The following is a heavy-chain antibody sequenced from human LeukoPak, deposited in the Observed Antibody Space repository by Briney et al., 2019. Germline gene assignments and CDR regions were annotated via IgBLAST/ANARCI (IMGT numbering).Heavy chain of an antibody. CDR1: GFTFSSYA. Sequence: GRSLRLSCAASGFTFSSYAMHWVRQAPGKGLEWVAVISYDGSNKYYADSVKGRFTISRDNSKNTLYLQMNSLRAEDTAVYYCARDGGYCSSTSCYFDYWGQGTLVTVSS. CDR2: ISYDGSNK. J-gene: IGHJ4*02. D-gene: IGHD2-2*01. V-gene: IGHV3-30-3*01. CDR3: ARDGGYCSSTSCYFDY.